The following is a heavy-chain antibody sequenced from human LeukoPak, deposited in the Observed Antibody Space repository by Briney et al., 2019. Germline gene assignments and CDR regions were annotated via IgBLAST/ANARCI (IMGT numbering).Heavy chain of an antibody. D-gene: IGHD4-11*01. V-gene: IGHV3-48*01. Sequence: GGSLRLSCAVSGFTCSDYSMNWVRQAPGKGLEWVSYISSSGFTINYADSVKGRFTISRDNAKNSLYLQMNSLRAEDTAVYYCVRGVPKTSYYYYYMDVWGKGTTVTVSS. CDR2: ISSSGFTI. CDR1: GFTCSDYS. J-gene: IGHJ6*03. CDR3: VRGVPKTSYYYYYMDV.